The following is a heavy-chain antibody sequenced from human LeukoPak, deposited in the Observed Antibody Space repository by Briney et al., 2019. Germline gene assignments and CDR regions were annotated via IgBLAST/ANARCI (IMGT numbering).Heavy chain of an antibody. Sequence: SETLSLTCAVYGGSFSGYYWSWIRQPPGKGLEWMGEINHSGSTNYNPSLKSRVTISVDTSKNQFSLKLSSVTAADTAVYYCARATYYYGSGSFPIFDYWGQGTLVTVSS. J-gene: IGHJ4*02. CDR1: GGSFSGYY. CDR2: INHSGST. D-gene: IGHD3-10*01. CDR3: ARATYYYGSGSFPIFDY. V-gene: IGHV4-34*01.